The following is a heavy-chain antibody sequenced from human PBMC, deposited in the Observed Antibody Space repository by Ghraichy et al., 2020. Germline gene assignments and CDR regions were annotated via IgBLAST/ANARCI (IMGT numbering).Heavy chain of an antibody. J-gene: IGHJ3*02. CDR1: GFTFSSYA. V-gene: IGHV3-64D*06. D-gene: IGHD2-2*01. Sequence: GGSLRLSCSASGFTFSSYAVHWVRQAPGKGLEFVSAISSDGTNTYYADSVKGRFTTSRDNSRNTLYLQMSSLRPEDVAVYYCVKGVYCSSAVCALRYGWADALDIWGQGTMVTVSP. CDR3: VKGVYCSSAVCALRYGWADALDI. CDR2: ISSDGTNT.